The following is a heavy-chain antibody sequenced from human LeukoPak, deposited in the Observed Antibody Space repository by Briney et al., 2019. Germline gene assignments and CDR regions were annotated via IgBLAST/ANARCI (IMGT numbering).Heavy chain of an antibody. CDR3: AKASHYDNSGYQYYFDY. V-gene: IGHV3-23*01. CDR1: GLTFSSYA. Sequence: GESLRLSCAASGLTFSSYAMSWVRQAPGKGLNWVSAISGSGGSTYYADSVKGRFTISRDNSKNTLYLQVNSLRAEDTAVYYCAKASHYDNSGYQYYFDYWGQGTLVTVSS. D-gene: IGHD3-22*01. J-gene: IGHJ4*02. CDR2: ISGSGGST.